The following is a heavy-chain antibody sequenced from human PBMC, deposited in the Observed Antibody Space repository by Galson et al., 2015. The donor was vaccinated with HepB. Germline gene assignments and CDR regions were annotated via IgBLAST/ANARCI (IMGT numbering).Heavy chain of an antibody. J-gene: IGHJ6*03. Sequence: SLRLSCAASGFTFSTYSMNWVRQAPGKGLEWVSSISSGSSYTYYADSVRGRFSISRDNAKKSLYLQINSLRAEDTAVYYCARSPDDYSSYYCMDVWGKGTTVTVSS. D-gene: IGHD5-24*01. V-gene: IGHV3-21*01. CDR3: ARSPDDYSSYYCMDV. CDR1: GFTFSTYS. CDR2: ISSGSSYT.